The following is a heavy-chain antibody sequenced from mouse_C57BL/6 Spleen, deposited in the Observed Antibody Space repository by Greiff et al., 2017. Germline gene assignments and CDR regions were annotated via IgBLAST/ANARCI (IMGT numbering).Heavy chain of an antibody. J-gene: IGHJ4*01. Sequence: VQLQQSGAELVRPGTSVKMSCKASGYTFTNYWIGWAKQRPGHGLEWIGDIYPGGGYTNYNEKFKGKATLTADKSSSTAYMQFSSLTSEDSAIYYCARSQLGRGYAMDYWGQGTSVTVSS. V-gene: IGHV1-63*01. CDR3: ARSQLGRGYAMDY. CDR1: GYTFTNYW. D-gene: IGHD4-1*02. CDR2: IYPGGGYT.